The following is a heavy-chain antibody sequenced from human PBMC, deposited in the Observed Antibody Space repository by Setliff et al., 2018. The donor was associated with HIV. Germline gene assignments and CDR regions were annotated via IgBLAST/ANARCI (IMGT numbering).Heavy chain of an antibody. Sequence: ASVKVSCKASGGTFTSHGISWVRQAPEQGLEWMGWISAYNGNTNYAQKLQGRVTMTTDTSTSTAYMELSRLRSDDTAVYYCACKVYCTNGVCLDAFDIWGQGTMVTVSS. CDR3: ACKVYCTNGVCLDAFDI. CDR1: GGTFTSHG. J-gene: IGHJ3*02. D-gene: IGHD2-8*01. CDR2: ISAYNGNT. V-gene: IGHV1-18*01.